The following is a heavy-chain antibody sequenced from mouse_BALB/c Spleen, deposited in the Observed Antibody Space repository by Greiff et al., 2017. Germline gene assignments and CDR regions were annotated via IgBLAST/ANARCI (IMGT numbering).Heavy chain of an antibody. CDR3: ARGSGRAWFAY. J-gene: IGHJ3*01. CDR2: ISSGGST. V-gene: IGHV5-6-5*01. CDR1: GFTFSSYA. Sequence: DVHLVESGGGLVKPGGSLKLSCAASGFTFSSYAMSWVRQTPEKRLEWVASISSGGSTYYPDSVKGRFTISRDNARNILYLQMSSLRSEDTAMYYCARGSGRAWFAYWGQGTLVTVSA. D-gene: IGHD3-1*01.